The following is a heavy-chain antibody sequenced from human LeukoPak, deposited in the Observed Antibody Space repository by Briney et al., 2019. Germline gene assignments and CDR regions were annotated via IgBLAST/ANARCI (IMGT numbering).Heavy chain of an antibody. CDR1: GYTLTELS. CDR2: FDPEDGET. D-gene: IGHD5-12*01. CDR3: ATTIVAREDYYYYMDV. J-gene: IGHJ6*03. V-gene: IGHV1-24*01. Sequence: ASVKVSCEVSGYTLTELSMHWVRQAPGKGLEWMGGFDPEDGETIYAQKFQGRVTMTEDTSTDTAYMELSSLRSEDTAVYYCATTIVAREDYYYYMDVWGKGTTVTVSS.